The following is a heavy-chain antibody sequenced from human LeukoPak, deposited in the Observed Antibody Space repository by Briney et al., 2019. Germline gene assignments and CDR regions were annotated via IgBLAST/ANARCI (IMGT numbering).Heavy chain of an antibody. CDR3: ACLTTADAFDI. D-gene: IGHD3-22*01. J-gene: IGHJ3*02. V-gene: IGHV4-59*01. CDR1: GGSINSYY. Sequence: SETLSLTCTVSGGSINSYYWSWIRPPPGKGLEWIGYIYDSGSTNYNPSLKSRVTISVDTSKNQFSLKLSSVTAADTAVYYCACLTTADAFDIWGQGTMVTVSS. CDR2: IYDSGST.